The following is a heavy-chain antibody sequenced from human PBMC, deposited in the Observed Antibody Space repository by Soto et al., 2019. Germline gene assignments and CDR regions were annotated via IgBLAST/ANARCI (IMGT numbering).Heavy chain of an antibody. CDR2: ISAYNGNT. CDR3: ARDPISYGYFLYYYYGMDV. J-gene: IGHJ6*02. V-gene: IGHV1-18*04. CDR1: GYTFTSYG. D-gene: IGHD5-18*01. Sequence: ASVKVSCKASGYTFTSYGISRVRQAPGQGLEWMGWISAYNGNTNYAQKLQGRVTMTTDTSTSTAYMELRSLRSDDTAVYYCARDPISYGYFLYYYYGMDVWGQGTTVTVSS.